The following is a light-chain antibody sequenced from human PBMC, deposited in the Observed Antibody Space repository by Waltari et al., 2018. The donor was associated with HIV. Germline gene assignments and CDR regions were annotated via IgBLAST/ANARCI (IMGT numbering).Light chain of an antibody. J-gene: IGLJ1*01. CDR1: NIGDKH. CDR3: QVFENSRDQA. V-gene: IGLV3-21*01. CDR2: ADK. Sequence: YVLTQPPSVSVAPGRTATITCGGTNIGDKHEHWYQQKSGQAPVLVIYADKLRPSGIPARISGSNSGGTATLTISGVEVGDEAEYYCQVFENSRDQAFGTGTKVTVL.